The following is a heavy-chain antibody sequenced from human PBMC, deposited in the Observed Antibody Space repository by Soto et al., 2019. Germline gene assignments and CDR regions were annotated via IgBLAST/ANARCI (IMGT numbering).Heavy chain of an antibody. CDR2: INHSGST. D-gene: IGHD4-4*01. J-gene: IGHJ6*02. V-gene: IGHV4-34*01. Sequence: SETLSLTCAVYGGSFSGYYWSWIRQPPGKGLEWIGEINHSGSTNYNPSLKSRVTISVDTSKNQFSLKLSSVTAADTAVYYCARVVVEMATVYYYYGMDVWGQGTTVTVSS. CDR1: GGSFSGYY. CDR3: ARVVVEMATVYYYYGMDV.